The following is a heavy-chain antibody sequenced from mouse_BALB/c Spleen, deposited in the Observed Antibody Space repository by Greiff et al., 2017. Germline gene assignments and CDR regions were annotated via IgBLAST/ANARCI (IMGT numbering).Heavy chain of an antibody. CDR3: ARSDSYAMDY. CDR1: GFTFSSFG. V-gene: IGHV5-17*02. Sequence: EVQLVESGGGLVQPGGSRKLSCAASGFTFSSFGMHWVRQAPEKGLEWVAYISSGSSTIYYADTVKGRFTISRDNPKNTLFLQMTSLRSEDTAMYYGARSDSYAMDYWGQGTSVTVSS. J-gene: IGHJ4*01. CDR2: ISSGSSTI.